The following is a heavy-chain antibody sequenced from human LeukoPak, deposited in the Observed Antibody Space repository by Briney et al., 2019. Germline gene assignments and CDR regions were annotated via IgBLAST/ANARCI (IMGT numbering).Heavy chain of an antibody. CDR1: GYTFTGYH. Sequence: ASVKVSCKASGYTFTGYHMHWVRQAPGQGLEWMGWISPNSGGSNYAQRFQGRVTMTRDTSISTAYMELSRLTPDDTAVYYCAREGSGSSGFDYWGQGTLVTVSS. V-gene: IGHV1-2*02. CDR2: ISPNSGGS. J-gene: IGHJ4*02. D-gene: IGHD6-6*01. CDR3: AREGSGSSGFDY.